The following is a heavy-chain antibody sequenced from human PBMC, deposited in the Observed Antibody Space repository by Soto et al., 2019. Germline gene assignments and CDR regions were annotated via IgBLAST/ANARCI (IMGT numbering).Heavy chain of an antibody. CDR3: ARDGAWAYGLGWFDP. D-gene: IGHD2-21*01. CDR1: GDSISRGGYY. Sequence: QVQLQESGPGLVKPSQTLSLTCTVSGDSISRGGYYWNWLRQHPRKGLEWIGYIYHSGSTIYNPSLKSRVTISVDTSKNRVSLELSNVTAADTAVYYCARDGAWAYGLGWFDPWGQGILVTVSS. CDR2: IYHSGST. J-gene: IGHJ5*02. V-gene: IGHV4-31*03.